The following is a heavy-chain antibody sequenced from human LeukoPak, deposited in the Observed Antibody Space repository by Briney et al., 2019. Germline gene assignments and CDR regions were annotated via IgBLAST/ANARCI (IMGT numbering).Heavy chain of an antibody. CDR1: GFTFMSYP. Sequence: GGSLRLSCAASGFTFMSYPMHWVRQAPGKGLEWVAIISFDGSSEYYGDSVKGRFIISRDNAKNSLYLQMNSLRAEDTAVYYCARGGIRIGSAAFDIWGQGTMVTVSS. V-gene: IGHV3-30*07. CDR3: ARGGIRIGSAAFDI. D-gene: IGHD1-1*01. J-gene: IGHJ3*02. CDR2: ISFDGSSE.